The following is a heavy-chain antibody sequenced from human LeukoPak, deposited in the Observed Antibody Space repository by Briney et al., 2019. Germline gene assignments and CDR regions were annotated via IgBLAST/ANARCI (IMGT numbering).Heavy chain of an antibody. CDR1: GGSISSSSYY. V-gene: IGHV4-39*01. Sequence: SETLSLTCTVSGGSISSSSYYWGWIRQPPWKGLEWIGSIYYSGSTYYNPSLKSRVTISVDTSKNQFSLKLSSVTAADTAVYYCARHLGSYSSRYFDYWGQGTLVTVSS. CDR3: ARHLGSYSSRYFDY. D-gene: IGHD6-19*01. J-gene: IGHJ4*02. CDR2: IYYSGST.